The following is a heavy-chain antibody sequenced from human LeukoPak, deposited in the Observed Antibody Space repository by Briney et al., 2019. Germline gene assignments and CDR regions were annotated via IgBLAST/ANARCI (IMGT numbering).Heavy chain of an antibody. V-gene: IGHV4-61*02. Sequence: SETLSLTCTVSGGSISSGSYYWSWIRQPAGKGLEWIGRIYTSGSTNYNPSLKSRVTISEDTSKNQFSLKLSSVTAADTAVYYCARVNYYGYYYYMDVWGKGTTVTISS. CDR2: IYTSGST. CDR1: GGSISSGSYY. D-gene: IGHD3-10*01. CDR3: ARVNYYGYYYYMDV. J-gene: IGHJ6*03.